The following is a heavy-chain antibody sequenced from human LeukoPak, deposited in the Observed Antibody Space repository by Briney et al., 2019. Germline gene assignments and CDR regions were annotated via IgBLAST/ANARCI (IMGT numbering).Heavy chain of an antibody. V-gene: IGHV4-39*01. CDR3: ARLEYDGSGWPKFDY. CDR1: GGSISSSSYY. Sequence: PSETLSLTCTVSGGSISSSSYYWGWIRQPPGKGLEWIGSIYYSGSTYYNPSLKSRVTISVDTSKNQFSLKLSSVTAADTAVYYCARLEYDGSGWPKFDYWGQGTLVTVSS. CDR2: IYYSGST. J-gene: IGHJ4*02. D-gene: IGHD6-19*01.